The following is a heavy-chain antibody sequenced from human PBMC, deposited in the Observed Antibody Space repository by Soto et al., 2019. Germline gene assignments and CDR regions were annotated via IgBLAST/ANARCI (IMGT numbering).Heavy chain of an antibody. D-gene: IGHD6-19*01. J-gene: IGHJ4*02. CDR1: GFSLTSTGVG. CDR3: AQRPGGSGWRYYFDY. CDR2: AYWNDDD. Sequence: SGPTLVNPTQTLTLTCSFSGFSLTSTGVGVGWFRQPPGKALEWLGLAYWNDDDRYRSSLRSRLTITKDTSKNQVVLTMTNMDPEDTATYYCAQRPGGSGWRYYFDYWGQGTMVTVSS. V-gene: IGHV2-5*01.